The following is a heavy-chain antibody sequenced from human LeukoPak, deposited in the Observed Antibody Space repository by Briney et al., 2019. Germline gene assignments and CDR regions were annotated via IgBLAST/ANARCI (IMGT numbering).Heavy chain of an antibody. V-gene: IGHV3-11*01. CDR3: ARSNYDFWSGYSDY. Sequence: GGSLRLSCAASGFTFSDYYMSWIRQAPGKGLEWVSYISSSGSTIYYADSVKGRFAISRDNAKNSLYLQMNSLRAEDTAVYYCARSNYDFWSGYSDYWGQGTLVTVSS. J-gene: IGHJ4*02. D-gene: IGHD3-3*01. CDR2: ISSSGSTI. CDR1: GFTFSDYY.